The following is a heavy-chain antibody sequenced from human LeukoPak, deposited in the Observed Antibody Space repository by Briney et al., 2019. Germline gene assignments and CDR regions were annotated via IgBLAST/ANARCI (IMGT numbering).Heavy chain of an antibody. V-gene: IGHV3-30*03. J-gene: IGHJ4*02. Sequence: GGSLRLSCAASGFVFSTFGMHWVRQAPGKGLEWVAVILYDAYNKYYADSVKGRFTIYRDNSKNTLYLQMDSLRAEDTAVYYCARDLSMVRGFPNYWGQGTLVTVSS. CDR3: ARDLSMVRGFPNY. CDR2: ILYDAYNK. D-gene: IGHD3-10*01. CDR1: GFVFSTFG.